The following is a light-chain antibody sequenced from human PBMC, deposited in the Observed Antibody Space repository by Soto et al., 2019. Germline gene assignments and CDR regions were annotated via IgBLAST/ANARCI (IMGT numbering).Light chain of an antibody. CDR2: GAS. CDR3: QQYDNSPLT. V-gene: IGKV3-20*01. CDR1: QSVSSNY. Sequence: ALTQSPGTLSSSPGERATLSCRASQSVSSNYLAWYQQKPGQAPRLLIYGASSRATGIPDRFSGSGSGTDFTLTISSLEPEDFAVYYCQQYDNSPLTFGGGTKVDIK. J-gene: IGKJ4*01.